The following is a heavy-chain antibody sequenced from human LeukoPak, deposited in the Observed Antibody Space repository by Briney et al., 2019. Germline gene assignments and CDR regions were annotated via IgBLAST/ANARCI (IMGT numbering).Heavy chain of an antibody. CDR3: ARDYDSSGYYVFDY. J-gene: IGHJ4*02. Sequence: GGSLRLSCAASGFSVSSNYMSWVRQAPGKGLEWVSSISSSSRYIYYADSVKGRFTISRDNAKNSLYLQMNSLRAEDTAVYYCARDYDSSGYYVFDYWGQGTLVTVSS. CDR2: ISSSSRYI. V-gene: IGHV3-21*01. CDR1: GFSVSSNY. D-gene: IGHD3-22*01.